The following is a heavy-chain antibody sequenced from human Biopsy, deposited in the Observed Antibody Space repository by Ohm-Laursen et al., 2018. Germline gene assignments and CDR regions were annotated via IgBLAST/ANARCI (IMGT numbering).Heavy chain of an antibody. Sequence: SVKVSCKASGYSFTSYYLHWVRQAPGQGLEWMGLINPGSGDTILAQKFQGRVSLTRDTSADTAYMKLTSLTSKDTATYYCARADASTFDSWGQGTLVTVSS. CDR3: ARADASTFDS. CDR2: INPGSGDT. J-gene: IGHJ4*02. CDR1: GYSFTSYY. V-gene: IGHV1-46*01.